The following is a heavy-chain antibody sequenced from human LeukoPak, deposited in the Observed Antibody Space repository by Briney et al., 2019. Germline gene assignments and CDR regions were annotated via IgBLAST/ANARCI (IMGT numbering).Heavy chain of an antibody. V-gene: IGHV4-61*02. CDR2: IYTSGST. J-gene: IGHJ4*02. Sequence: SETLSLTCTVSGGSISSGSYYWSWIRQPAGKGLEWIGRIYTSGSTNYNPSLKSRVTISVDTSKNQFSLKLSSVTAADTAVYYCAREGRWNQLRFDYWGQGTLVTVSS. CDR3: AREGRWNQLRFDY. D-gene: IGHD2-2*01. CDR1: GGSISSGSYY.